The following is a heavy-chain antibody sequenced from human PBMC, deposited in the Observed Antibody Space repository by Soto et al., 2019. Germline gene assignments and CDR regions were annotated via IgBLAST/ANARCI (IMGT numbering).Heavy chain of an antibody. J-gene: IGHJ4*02. Sequence: LRLSCAASGFTFSSYGMHWVRQAPGKGLEWVAVISYDGSNKYYADSVKGRFTISRDNSKNTLYLRMNSLRAEDTAVYYCAKESVVDIVATILGFFDYWGQGTLVTVSS. V-gene: IGHV3-30*18. D-gene: IGHD5-12*01. CDR1: GFTFSSYG. CDR3: AKESVVDIVATILGFFDY. CDR2: ISYDGSNK.